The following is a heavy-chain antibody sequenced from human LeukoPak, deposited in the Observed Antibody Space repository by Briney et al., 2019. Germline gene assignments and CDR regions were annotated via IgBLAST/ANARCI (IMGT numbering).Heavy chain of an antibody. J-gene: IGHJ4*02. CDR2: INHTGIT. CDR1: GYSISSGYY. D-gene: IGHD1-26*01. CDR3: ARLVGAGFDY. V-gene: IGHV4-38-2*01. Sequence: SETLSLTCAVSGYSISSGYYWGWIRQPPGKGLEWIGNINHTGITYNNPPLKSRVTISVDTSKNQFSLKLRSVTAPDTAVYYCARLVGAGFDYWGQGTLVTVSS.